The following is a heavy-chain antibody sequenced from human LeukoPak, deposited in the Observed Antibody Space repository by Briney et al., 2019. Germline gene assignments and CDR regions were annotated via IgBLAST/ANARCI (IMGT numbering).Heavy chain of an antibody. CDR3: ARDTVVPAAMKGFQH. CDR1: GGTFISYA. V-gene: IGHV1-69*13. D-gene: IGHD2-2*01. CDR2: IIPIFGTA. J-gene: IGHJ1*01. Sequence: SVKVSCKASGGTFISYAISWVRQAPGQGLEWMGGIIPIFGTANYAQKFQGRVTITADESTSTAYMELSSLRSEDTAVYYCARDTVVPAAMKGFQHWGQGTLVTVSS.